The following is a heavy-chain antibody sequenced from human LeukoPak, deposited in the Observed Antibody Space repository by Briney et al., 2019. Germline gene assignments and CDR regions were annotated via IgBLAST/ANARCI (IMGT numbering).Heavy chain of an antibody. CDR1: GYSISSGYY. V-gene: IGHV4-38-2*01. CDR2: IYHSGST. CDR3: ARRDTELDY. Sequence: SETLSLTCAVSGYSISSGYYWGWIRQPPGKGLEWIGSIYHSGSTYYNTSLKSRVTISVDTSKNQFSLKLSSVTAADTAVYYCARRDTELDYWGQGTLVTVSS. D-gene: IGHD1-14*01. J-gene: IGHJ4*02.